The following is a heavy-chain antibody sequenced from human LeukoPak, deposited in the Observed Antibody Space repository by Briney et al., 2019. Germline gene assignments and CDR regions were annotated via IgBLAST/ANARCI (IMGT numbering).Heavy chain of an antibody. CDR3: ARVADIVATNDTLSDY. CDR1: GGTFSSYA. CDR2: IIPIFGTA. D-gene: IGHD5-12*01. Sequence: GASVKVSCTASGGTFSSYAISWVRQAPGQGLEWMGGIIPIFGTANYAQKFQGRVTITADESTSTAYMELSSLRSEDTAVYYCARVADIVATNDTLSDYWGQGTLVTVSS. V-gene: IGHV1-69*13. J-gene: IGHJ4*02.